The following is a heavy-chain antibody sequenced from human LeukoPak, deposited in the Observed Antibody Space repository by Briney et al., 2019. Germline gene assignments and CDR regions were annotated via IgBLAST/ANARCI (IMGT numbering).Heavy chain of an antibody. D-gene: IGHD2-2*02. Sequence: PSETLSLTCTVSGGSISSRSYYWGWIRQPPGKGLEWIGTIYFSGTTYYNPSLKSRVIISVDTSRNQFSLKLSSVTAADTAVYFCARLYIVVVPAAIDYWGQGTLVTASS. J-gene: IGHJ4*02. CDR1: GGSISSRSYY. CDR3: ARLYIVVVPAAIDY. CDR2: IYFSGTT. V-gene: IGHV4-39*07.